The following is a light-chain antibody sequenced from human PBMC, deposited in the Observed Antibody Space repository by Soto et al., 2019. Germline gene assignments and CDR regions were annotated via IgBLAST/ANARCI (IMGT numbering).Light chain of an antibody. V-gene: IGKV3-11*01. CDR3: QHRHPSWT. Sequence: EIVLTQSPATLSLSPGERATLSCRASQSVSSSLAWYQQRPGQAPRLLIYDASNRASDIPARFSGSGSGTDFALTISSLEPEDFALYYRQHRHPSWTFGQGTKVQI. CDR1: QSVSSS. J-gene: IGKJ1*01. CDR2: DAS.